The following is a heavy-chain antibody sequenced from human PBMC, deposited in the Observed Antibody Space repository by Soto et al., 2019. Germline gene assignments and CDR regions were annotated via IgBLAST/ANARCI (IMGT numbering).Heavy chain of an antibody. V-gene: IGHV4-4*07. CDR2: IYSSGGT. CDR1: GGAISGYY. D-gene: IGHD3-3*01. CDR3: ARGQRFSDSFDP. Sequence: SETLSLTCTVSGGAISGYYWAWIRQSAGKGLEWIGRIYSSGGTKYNPSLQSRVTMSLDTSKNQFSLRLSSVTAADTAVYYCARGQRFSDSFDPWGQGTLVTVSS. J-gene: IGHJ5*02.